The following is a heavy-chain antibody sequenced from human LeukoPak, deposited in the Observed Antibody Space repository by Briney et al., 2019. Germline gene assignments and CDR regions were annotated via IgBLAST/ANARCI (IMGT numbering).Heavy chain of an antibody. J-gene: IGHJ4*02. CDR1: GGSISSSSYY. Sequence: PSETLSLTCTVSGGSISSSSYYWGWIRQPPGKGLEWIGSIYYSGSTYYNPSLKSRVTISVDTSKNQFSLKLSSVTAADTAVYYCARHKPHQLYDYGVMDYWGQGTLVTVSS. V-gene: IGHV4-39*01. CDR3: ARHKPHQLYDYGVMDY. D-gene: IGHD4-17*01. CDR2: IYYSGST.